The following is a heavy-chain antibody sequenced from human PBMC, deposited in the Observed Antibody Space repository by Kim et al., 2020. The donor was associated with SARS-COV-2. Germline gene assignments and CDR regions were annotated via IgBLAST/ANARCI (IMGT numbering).Heavy chain of an antibody. CDR3: ATDLGAGDWFDP. V-gene: IGHV1-24*01. D-gene: IGHD6-19*01. Sequence: IYAQKFQGRVTMTEDTSTDTAYMELSSLRSEDTAVYYCATDLGAGDWFDPWGQGTLVTVSS. J-gene: IGHJ5*02.